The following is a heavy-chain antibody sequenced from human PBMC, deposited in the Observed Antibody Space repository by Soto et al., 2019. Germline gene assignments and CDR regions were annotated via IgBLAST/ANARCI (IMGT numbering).Heavy chain of an antibody. CDR3: ERETVTTYYFDY. J-gene: IGHJ4*02. CDR2: INHSGST. V-gene: IGHV4-34*01. Sequence: QVQLQQWGAGLLKPSETLSLTCAVYGASFSGYFWTWIRQPPGKGLEWIGEINHSGSTNYNPSLKSRVTISVDTSKNQFSLKLSSVTAADTAVYYCERETVTTYYFDYWDQGTLVTVSS. D-gene: IGHD4-17*01. CDR1: GASFSGYF.